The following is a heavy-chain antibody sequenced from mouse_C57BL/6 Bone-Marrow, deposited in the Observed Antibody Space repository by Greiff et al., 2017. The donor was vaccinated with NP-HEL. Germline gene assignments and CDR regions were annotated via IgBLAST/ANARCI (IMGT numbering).Heavy chain of an antibody. CDR2: IRNKANGYTT. CDR1: GFTFTDYY. Sequence: EVQGVESGGGLVQPGGSLSLSCAASGFTFTDYYMSWVRQPPGKALEWLGFIRNKANGYTTEYSASVKGRFTISRDNAQSILYLHMNALRAEDSATYFCASLCYPTGAWFAYWGQGTLVTVSA. V-gene: IGHV7-3*01. D-gene: IGHD6-1*01. CDR3: ASLCYPTGAWFAY. J-gene: IGHJ3*01.